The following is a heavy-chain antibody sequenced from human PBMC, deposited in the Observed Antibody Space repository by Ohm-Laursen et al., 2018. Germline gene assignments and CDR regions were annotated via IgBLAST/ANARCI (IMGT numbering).Heavy chain of an antibody. J-gene: IGHJ4*02. CDR3: AKVGLRYFDWLFYFDY. CDR2: ISGSGGST. Sequence: SLRLSCAASGFTFSSYAMSWVRQAPGKGLEWVSAISGSGGSTYYADSVKGRFTISRDNSKNTLYLQMNSLRAEDTAVYYCAKVGLRYFDWLFYFDYWGQGTLVTVSS. D-gene: IGHD3-9*01. V-gene: IGHV3-23*01. CDR1: GFTFSSYA.